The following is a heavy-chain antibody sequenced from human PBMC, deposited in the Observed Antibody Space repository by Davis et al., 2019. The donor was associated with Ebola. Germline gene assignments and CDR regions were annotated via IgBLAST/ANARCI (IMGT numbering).Heavy chain of an antibody. D-gene: IGHD3-16*01. CDR2: TIPIFGTT. V-gene: IGHV1-69*13. CDR1: GYSFTSYT. Sequence: SVKVSCKAGGYSFTSYTLNWVRQAPGQGLEWMGGTIPIFGTTNYALKFQARLTITADESTKTAYMDLSDLRSDDTAIYYCARTGGRYQRFSSLDDWGQGTLVTVSS. J-gene: IGHJ4*02. CDR3: ARTGGRYQRFSSLDD.